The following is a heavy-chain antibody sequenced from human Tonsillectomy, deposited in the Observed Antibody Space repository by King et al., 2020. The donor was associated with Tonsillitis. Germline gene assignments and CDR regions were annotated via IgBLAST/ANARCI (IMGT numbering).Heavy chain of an antibody. V-gene: IGHV1-69*04. CDR1: GGTFSSYA. Sequence: QLVQSGAEVKKPGSSVKVSCKASGGTFSSYAISWVRQAPGQGLEWMGRIIPIVGIANYAQKFQGRVTITADKSTSTAYMELSSLRSEDTAVYYCAITPDGDSYYYYYMDVWSNGTTVTVSS. CDR3: AITPDGDSYYYYYMDV. CDR2: IIPIVGIA. J-gene: IGHJ6*03. D-gene: IGHD1-14*01.